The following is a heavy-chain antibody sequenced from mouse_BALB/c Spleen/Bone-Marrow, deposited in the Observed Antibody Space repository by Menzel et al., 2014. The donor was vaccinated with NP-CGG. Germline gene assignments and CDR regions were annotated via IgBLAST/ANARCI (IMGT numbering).Heavy chain of an antibody. D-gene: IGHD1-1*01. V-gene: IGHV14-3*02. CDR2: IDPANGNT. J-gene: IGHJ2*01. Sequence: VQLQQPGAELVKPGASVKLSCTASGFNIKDTYMHWVKQRPEQGLEWTGRIDPANGNTKYDPKFQGKATITADTSSNTAYLQLSSLTSEDTAVYYCVRSREYYFDYWGQGTTLTVSS. CDR3: VRSREYYFDY. CDR1: GFNIKDTY.